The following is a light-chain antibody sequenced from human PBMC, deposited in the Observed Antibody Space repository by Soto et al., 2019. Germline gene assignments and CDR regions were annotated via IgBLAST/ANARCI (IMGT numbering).Light chain of an antibody. Sequence: EIQMTQSPSSLSASVGDRVTITCRASQSISSYLNWYQQKPGKAPKLLIYAASSLQSGVPSRFSGSGSGTDFTLTISSLQPEDFATYYCQQSYSTPGGFGGGTKVEIK. CDR3: QQSYSTPGG. V-gene: IGKV1-39*01. CDR1: QSISSY. J-gene: IGKJ4*01. CDR2: AAS.